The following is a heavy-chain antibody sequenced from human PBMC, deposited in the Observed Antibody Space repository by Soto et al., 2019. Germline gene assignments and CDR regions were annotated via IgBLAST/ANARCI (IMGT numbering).Heavy chain of an antibody. CDR1: GFTFSTSA. V-gene: IGHV1-58*01. Sequence: GASVKVSCKASGFTFSTSAVQWVRQARGQRPEWMGWIVGGSGNTNYAQNSQERVIITRDMSTSTVYMELSSLRPDDTAVYFCAARRSGLYAMDVWGQGTTVTVSS. CDR3: AARRSGLYAMDV. J-gene: IGHJ6*02. CDR2: IVGGSGNT. D-gene: IGHD1-26*01.